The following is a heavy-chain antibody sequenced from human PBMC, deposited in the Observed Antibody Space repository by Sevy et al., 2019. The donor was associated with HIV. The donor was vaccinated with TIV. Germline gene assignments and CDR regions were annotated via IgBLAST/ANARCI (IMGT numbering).Heavy chain of an antibody. CDR2: IKQDGSEK. Sequence: GGSLRLSCAASGFTFSSYWMSWVRQAPGKGLEWVANIKQDGSEKYYVHSVKGRFTISRDNAKNSLYLQMNSLRAEDTAVYYCARVRAYSSGLRLYYYYGMDVWGQGTTVTVSS. V-gene: IGHV3-7*01. CDR1: GFTFSSYW. CDR3: ARVRAYSSGLRLYYYYGMDV. J-gene: IGHJ6*02. D-gene: IGHD6-19*01.